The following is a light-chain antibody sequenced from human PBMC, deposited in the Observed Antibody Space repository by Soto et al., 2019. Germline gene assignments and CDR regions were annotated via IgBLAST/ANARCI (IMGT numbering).Light chain of an antibody. CDR2: EVS. Sequence: QSALTQSPSASGSPGQSVTISCTGTSSDVCNYKYVSWYQQHPGKAPKLMIYEVSKRPSGVPDRFSGSKSGNTASLTVSGLQVEDEADNYCSSYAGSNLGVFGGETKLTVL. J-gene: IGLJ3*02. CDR1: SSDVCNYKY. V-gene: IGLV2-8*01. CDR3: SSYAGSNLGV.